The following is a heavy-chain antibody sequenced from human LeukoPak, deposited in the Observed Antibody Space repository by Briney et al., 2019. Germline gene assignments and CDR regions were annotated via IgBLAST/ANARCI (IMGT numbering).Heavy chain of an antibody. CDR3: AREDTIFGVVTTFDY. CDR2: ISYDGSNK. J-gene: IGHJ4*02. D-gene: IGHD3-3*01. V-gene: IGHV3-30-3*01. Sequence: GGSLRLSCAASGFIFSSYAMHWVRQAPGKGLEWVAVISYDGSNKYYADSVKGRFTISRDNSKNTLYLQMNSLRAEDTAVYYCAREDTIFGVVTTFDYWGQGTLVTVSS. CDR1: GFIFSSYA.